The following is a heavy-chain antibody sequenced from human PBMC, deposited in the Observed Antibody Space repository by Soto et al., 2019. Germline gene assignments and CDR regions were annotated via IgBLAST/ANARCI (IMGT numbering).Heavy chain of an antibody. D-gene: IGHD6-13*01. V-gene: IGHV4-30-4*01. Sequence: LSLTWTVSGGSISSGDYYWNWIRQPPGKGLEWIGYIYYTGSTYSNPFLKSRLTIPIDTSENQFSLKLSSVTAADTAVYYCAREASWSYYFDYWGLGTLVTVSS. J-gene: IGHJ4*02. CDR3: AREASWSYYFDY. CDR1: GGSISSGDYY. CDR2: IYYTGST.